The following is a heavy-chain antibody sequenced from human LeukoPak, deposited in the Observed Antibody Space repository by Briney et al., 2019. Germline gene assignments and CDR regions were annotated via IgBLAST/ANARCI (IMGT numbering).Heavy chain of an antibody. CDR1: GFIFSNYA. J-gene: IGHJ4*02. Sequence: PGASLRLSCAASGFIFSNYAMSWVRQAPGKGLEWVSAIVGRGSSTYYVDSVKGRFTISRDNSKNTLYLQLNRLRAEDTAVYYCAKWGDYDILTGYYDSDYWGQGTLVTVSS. CDR3: AKWGDYDILTGYYDSDY. CDR2: IVGRGSST. V-gene: IGHV3-23*01. D-gene: IGHD3-9*01.